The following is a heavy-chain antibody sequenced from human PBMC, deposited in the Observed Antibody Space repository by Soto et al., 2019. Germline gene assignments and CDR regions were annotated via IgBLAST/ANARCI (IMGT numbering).Heavy chain of an antibody. V-gene: IGHV3-33*01. D-gene: IGHD6-19*01. Sequence: PGGSLRLSCAASGFTFSSYGMHWVRQAPGKGLEWVAVIWYDGSNKYYADSVKGRFTISRDNSKNTLYLQMNSLRAEDTAVYYCAGGAMYSSGFDRAFDYWGQGTLVTVSS. CDR1: GFTFSSYG. CDR3: AGGAMYSSGFDRAFDY. J-gene: IGHJ4*02. CDR2: IWYDGSNK.